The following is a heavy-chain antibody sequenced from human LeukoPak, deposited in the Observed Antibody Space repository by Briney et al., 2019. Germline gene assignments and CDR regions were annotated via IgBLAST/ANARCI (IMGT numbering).Heavy chain of an antibody. CDR1: GFTFSSYG. Sequence: PGRSLRLSCAASGFTFSSYGMHWVRQAPGKGLEWVGLICYNGSNKYNAYSVSGGFTISRYNPKPKLYLQMNSLRAEDAAVYYCSRDGHGSGLEGHFDSWGQGALVTVSS. V-gene: IGHV3-33*08. CDR2: ICYNGSNK. D-gene: IGHD3-10*01. CDR3: SRDGHGSGLEGHFDS. J-gene: IGHJ4*02.